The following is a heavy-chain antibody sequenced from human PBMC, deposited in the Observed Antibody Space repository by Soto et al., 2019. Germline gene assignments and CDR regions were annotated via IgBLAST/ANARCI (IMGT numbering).Heavy chain of an antibody. CDR1: GFTFSSYG. V-gene: IGHV3-30*03. CDR3: ARDPSGEGAFDI. Sequence: QVQLVESGGGVVQPGRSLRLSCAASGFTFSSYGMHWVRQAPGKGLEWVAVISYDGSNKYYADSVKGRFTISRDNSKNTLYLQMNSLRAEDTAVYYCARDPSGEGAFDIWGQGTMVTVSS. D-gene: IGHD1-26*01. CDR2: ISYDGSNK. J-gene: IGHJ3*02.